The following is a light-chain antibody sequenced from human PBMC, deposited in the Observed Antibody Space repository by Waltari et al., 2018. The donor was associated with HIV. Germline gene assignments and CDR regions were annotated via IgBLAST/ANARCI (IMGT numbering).Light chain of an antibody. V-gene: IGLV1-47*01. J-gene: IGLJ1*01. Sequence: QSVLTQPPSASGTPGQRVTISCSGSSSNIGSKYVYWYQQLPGTAPKLLIYRNNHRPSGVPDRFSGSKSGTSASLAISGLRSEDEADYYCAAWDDSLSVVYVFGTGTKVTVL. CDR2: RNN. CDR3: AAWDDSLSVVYV. CDR1: SSNIGSKY.